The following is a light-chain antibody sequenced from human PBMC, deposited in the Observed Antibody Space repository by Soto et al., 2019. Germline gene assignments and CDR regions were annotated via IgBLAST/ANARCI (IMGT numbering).Light chain of an antibody. CDR3: CSCVSGSPFDVL. V-gene: IGLV2-11*01. CDR1: TGDVGGYNF. J-gene: IGLJ3*02. CDR2: DAS. Sequence: QSALTQSRSVSGSPGQSVTISCTGTTGDVGGYNFVSWYQLHPGKAPKLMIYDASKRPSGVPDRFSASKSGNTASLTISGLQAEDEADYYCCSCVSGSPFDVLFGGGTQLTVL.